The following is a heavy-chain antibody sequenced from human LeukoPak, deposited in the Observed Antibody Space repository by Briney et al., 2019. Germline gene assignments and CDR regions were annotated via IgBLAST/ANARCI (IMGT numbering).Heavy chain of an antibody. Sequence: PSETLSLTCTVSGGSISSSSYYWGWIRQPPGKGLEWIGSIYYSGSTYYNPSLKSRVTISVDTSKNQFSLKLSSVTAADTAVYYCARDPGYLGGLDYWGQGTLVTVSS. D-gene: IGHD3-16*01. CDR3: ARDPGYLGGLDY. CDR2: IYYSGST. J-gene: IGHJ4*02. V-gene: IGHV4-39*07. CDR1: GGSISSSSYY.